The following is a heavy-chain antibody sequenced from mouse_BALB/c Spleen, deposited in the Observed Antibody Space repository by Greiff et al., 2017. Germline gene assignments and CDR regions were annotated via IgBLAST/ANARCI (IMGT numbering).Heavy chain of an antibody. D-gene: IGHD4-1*01. CDR3: ARWDSAWFAY. J-gene: IGHJ3*01. Sequence: LVESGAELVRPGALVKLSCKASGFNIKDYYMHWVKQRPEQGLEWIGWIDPENGNTIYDPKFQGKASITADTSSNTAYLQLSSLTSEDTAVYYCARWDSAWFAYWGQGTLVTVSA. V-gene: IGHV14-1*02. CDR2: IDPENGNT. CDR1: GFNIKDYY.